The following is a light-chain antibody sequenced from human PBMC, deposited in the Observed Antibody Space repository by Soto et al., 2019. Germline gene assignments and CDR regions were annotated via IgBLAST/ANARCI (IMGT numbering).Light chain of an antibody. V-gene: IGKV1-17*03. CDR3: QKHNSYPWK. Sequence: DIQMTPSPSAISASVLYIVTITFRASQGISNYLALFQQKPGKVPKRLIYAASSLQSGVPSRFSGSGSGTEFTLTISSLKPDDFATYYCQKHNSYPWKFGQGTKVDIK. CDR1: QGISNY. CDR2: AAS. J-gene: IGKJ1*01.